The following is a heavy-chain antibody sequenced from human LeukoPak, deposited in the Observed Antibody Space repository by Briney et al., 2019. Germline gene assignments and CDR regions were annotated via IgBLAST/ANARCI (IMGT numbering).Heavy chain of an antibody. CDR2: ISYSGVVK. Sequence: PGTSLRLSCTASGYTFSDYGMHWVRQAPGKGLEWLSVISYSGVVKFYADSVKGRFTIPRDNSKNSLYLQMNSLRDEDTAVYYCARGGSWNEDWFDPWGQGTLVTVSS. J-gene: IGHJ5*02. CDR1: GYTFSDYG. V-gene: IGHV3-33*08. D-gene: IGHD1-1*01. CDR3: ARGGSWNEDWFDP.